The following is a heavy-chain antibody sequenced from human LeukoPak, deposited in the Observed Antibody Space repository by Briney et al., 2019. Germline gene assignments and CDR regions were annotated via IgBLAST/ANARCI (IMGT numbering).Heavy chain of an antibody. J-gene: IGHJ6*02. CDR2: ISAYNGNT. Sequence: ASVKVSCKASGYTFTSYGISWVRQAPGQGLEWMGWISAYNGNTNYAQKLQGRVTMTTDTSTSTAYMELRSLRSDDTAVYYCAREDYDFWSGSYGMDVWGQGTTVTVSS. CDR1: GYTFTSYG. D-gene: IGHD3-3*01. CDR3: AREDYDFWSGSYGMDV. V-gene: IGHV1-18*01.